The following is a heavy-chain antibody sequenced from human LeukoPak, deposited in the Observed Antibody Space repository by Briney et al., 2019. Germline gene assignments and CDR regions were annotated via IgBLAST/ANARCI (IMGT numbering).Heavy chain of an antibody. CDR2: INPNSGGT. CDR3: ARDGGYCSSTSCYGILQH. V-gene: IGHV1-2*02. CDR1: GYTFTGYY. D-gene: IGHD2-2*01. J-gene: IGHJ1*01. Sequence: ASVKVSCKASGYTFTGYYMHWVRQAPGQGLEWMGWINPNSGGTKYAQKFQGRVTMTRDTSISTAYMELSSLTSDDTAVYYCARDGGYCSSTSCYGILQHWGQGTLVTVSS.